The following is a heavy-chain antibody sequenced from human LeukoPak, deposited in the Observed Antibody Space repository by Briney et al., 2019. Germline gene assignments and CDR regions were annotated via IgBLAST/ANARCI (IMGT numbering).Heavy chain of an antibody. CDR2: IGGRVVNT. V-gene: IGHV3-23*01. CDR3: AKGFGSTGYVFDY. J-gene: IGHJ4*02. D-gene: IGHD2-8*02. CDR1: GFTFNKYD. Sequence: GGSLRLSCAASGFTFNKYDMGWVRQAPGKGLEWVSTIGGRVVNTHYAESVKGRLTISRDNSKNTLYLQINSMRADDTADYYCAKGFGSTGYVFDYWGQGALVTVSS.